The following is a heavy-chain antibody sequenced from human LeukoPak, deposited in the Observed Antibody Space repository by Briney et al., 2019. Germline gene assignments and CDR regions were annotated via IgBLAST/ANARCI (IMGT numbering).Heavy chain of an antibody. Sequence: SETLSLTCTVSGGSITSGSYYWGWIRPPPGKGLEWIGSIYYSGSTYYYPSLKSRITISVETSKDHFSLNLSSVTAAGTAVYYSAGLYYDSSGYYQICYFDYWGQGTLVTVSS. CDR3: AGLYYDSSGYYQICYFDY. D-gene: IGHD3-22*01. J-gene: IGHJ4*02. V-gene: IGHV4-39*01. CDR2: IYYSGST. CDR1: GGSITSGSYY.